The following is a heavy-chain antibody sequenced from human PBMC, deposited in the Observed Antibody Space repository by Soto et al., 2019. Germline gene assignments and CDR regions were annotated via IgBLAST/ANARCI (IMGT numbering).Heavy chain of an antibody. V-gene: IGHV1-18*01. J-gene: IGHJ6*02. CDR2: ISAYNGNT. D-gene: IGHD5-12*01. Sequence: ASVKVSCQASGYTFTSHGISWVRQAPGQGLEWMGWISAYNGNTNYAQKLQGRVTMTTDTSTSTAYMELRSLRSDDTAVYYCARGLPGLFTYYYYGMDVWGQGTTVTVSS. CDR3: ARGLPGLFTYYYYGMDV. CDR1: GYTFTSHG.